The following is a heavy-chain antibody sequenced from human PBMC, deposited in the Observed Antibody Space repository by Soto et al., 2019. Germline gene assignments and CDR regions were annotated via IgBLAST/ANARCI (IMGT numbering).Heavy chain of an antibody. CDR1: GYTFTSYG. CDR3: ARVGYYDSSGYYTRYGMDV. J-gene: IGHJ6*02. CDR2: ISAYNGNT. V-gene: IGHV1-18*04. Sequence: QVQLVQSGAEVKKPGASVKXXXXXSGYTFTSYGISWVRQAPGQGLEWMGWISAYNGNTNYAQKLQGRVTMTTDTSTSTAYMELRSLRSDDTAVYYCARVGYYDSSGYYTRYGMDVWGQGTTVTVSS. D-gene: IGHD3-22*01.